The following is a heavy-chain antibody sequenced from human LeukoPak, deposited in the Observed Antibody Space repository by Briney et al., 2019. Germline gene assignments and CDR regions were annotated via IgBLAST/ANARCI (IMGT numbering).Heavy chain of an antibody. D-gene: IGHD3-10*02. CDR1: GFTFSSYW. Sequence: GGSLRLSCAASGFTFSSYWMSWVRQAPGKGLEWVANINQDGSEKDYVDSVKGRFTISRDNAKNSLYLQMNTLRAGDTAVYFCARDGSSWHVRGPDYWGQGTLVTVSS. CDR3: ARDGSSWHVRGPDY. CDR2: INQDGSEK. V-gene: IGHV3-7*05. J-gene: IGHJ4*02.